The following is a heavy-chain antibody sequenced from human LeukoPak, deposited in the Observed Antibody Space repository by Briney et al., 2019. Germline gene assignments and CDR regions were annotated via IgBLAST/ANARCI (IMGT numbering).Heavy chain of an antibody. J-gene: IGHJ2*01. D-gene: IGHD6-19*01. CDR2: IYYSGST. CDR1: GGSFSTYY. V-gene: IGHV4-59*03. Sequence: PSETLSLTCTVSGGSFSTYYWSWIRQPPGKGLEWIGYIYYSGSTIYNPSLKSRVTISLDTSKNQFSLNLSSVTAADTAVYYCARVVRGQWLALGDWYFDLWGRGTLVIVSS. CDR3: ARVVRGQWLALGDWYFDL.